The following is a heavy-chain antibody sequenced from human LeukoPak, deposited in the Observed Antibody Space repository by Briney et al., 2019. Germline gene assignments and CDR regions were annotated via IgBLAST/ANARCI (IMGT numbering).Heavy chain of an antibody. CDR3: AGGEYYDSSGYYYAFDY. J-gene: IGHJ4*02. Sequence: SETLSLTCAVYGGSFSGYYWSWIRQPPGKGLEWIGEINHSGSTNYNPSLKSRVTISVDTSKNQFSLKLSSVTAADTAVYYCAGGEYYDSSGYYYAFDYWGQGTLVTVSS. CDR2: INHSGST. D-gene: IGHD3-22*01. CDR1: GGSFSGYY. V-gene: IGHV4-34*01.